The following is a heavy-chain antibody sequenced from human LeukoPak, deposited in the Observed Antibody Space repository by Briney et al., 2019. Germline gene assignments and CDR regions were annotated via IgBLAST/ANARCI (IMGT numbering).Heavy chain of an antibody. CDR2: IGTAGDT. CDR3: ASGSELGAFDI. J-gene: IGHJ3*02. V-gene: IGHV3-13*01. Sequence: GALRLSCAASGFTFSSYDMHWVRQATGKGLEWVSAIGTAGDTYYPGSVKGRFTISRENSKNTLYLQMNSLRAEDTAVYYCASGSELGAFDIWGQGTMVTVSS. D-gene: IGHD1-26*01. CDR1: GFTFSSYD.